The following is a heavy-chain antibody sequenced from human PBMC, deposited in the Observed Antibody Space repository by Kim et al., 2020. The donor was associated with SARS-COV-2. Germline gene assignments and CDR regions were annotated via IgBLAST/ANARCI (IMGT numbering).Heavy chain of an antibody. CDR3: ARAGIGYYDSSGNPPSHFDY. Sequence: SETLSLTCAVSGGSISSGGYSWSWIRQPPGKGLEWIGYIYHSGSTYYNPSLKSRVTISVDRSKNQFSLKLSSVTAADTAVYYCARAGIGYYDSSGNPPSHFDYWGQGTLVTVSS. D-gene: IGHD3-22*01. V-gene: IGHV4-30-2*01. CDR1: GGSISSGGYS. CDR2: IYHSGST. J-gene: IGHJ4*02.